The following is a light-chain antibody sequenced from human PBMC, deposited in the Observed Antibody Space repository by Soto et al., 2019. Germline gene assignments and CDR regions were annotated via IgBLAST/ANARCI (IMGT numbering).Light chain of an antibody. CDR3: QQYNSWLWT. CDR1: QSVSSK. V-gene: IGKV3-15*01. J-gene: IGKJ1*01. CDR2: GAS. Sequence: IVMRQSPATLSVSPGEGATLSCRASQSVSSKLAWYQQKPCQAPRLLIYGASTRATGIPARFSGSGSGTEFTLIISSLQSEDSAVYYCQQYNSWLWTFGQGTKVDIK.